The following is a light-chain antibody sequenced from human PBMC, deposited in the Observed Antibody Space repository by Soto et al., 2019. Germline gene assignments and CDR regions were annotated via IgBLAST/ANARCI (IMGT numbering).Light chain of an antibody. CDR2: EAT. V-gene: IGLV2-23*01. Sequence: QSALTQPASVSGSPGQSITISYTDVGSYNLVSWYQQHPGKAPKLMIYEATKRPSGVSSRFSGSRSGNTASLTISGLQAEDEADYYCCSYAGSTTPVVFGGGTKVTVL. CDR3: CSYAGSTTPVV. CDR1: VGSYNL. J-gene: IGLJ2*01.